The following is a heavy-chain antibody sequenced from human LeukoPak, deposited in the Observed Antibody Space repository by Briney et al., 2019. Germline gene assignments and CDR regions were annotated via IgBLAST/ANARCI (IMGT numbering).Heavy chain of an antibody. D-gene: IGHD4-17*01. CDR3: AREGNYGDYVPNWFDP. J-gene: IGHJ5*02. CDR1: GGSFSGYY. V-gene: IGHV4-34*01. Sequence: SETLSLTCAVYGGSFSGYYWSWIRQPPGKGLEWIGEINHSGSTNYNPSLKSRVTISVDTSKNQFSLKLSPVTAADTAVYYCAREGNYGDYVPNWFDPWGQGTLVTVSS. CDR2: INHSGST.